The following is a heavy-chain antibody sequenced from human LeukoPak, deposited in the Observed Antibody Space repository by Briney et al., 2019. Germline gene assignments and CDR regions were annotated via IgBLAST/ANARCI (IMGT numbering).Heavy chain of an antibody. V-gene: IGHV3-53*01. Sequence: PGGSLRLSCAAPGFTVSSNYMSWVRQAPGKGLEWVSVIYSGGSTYYADSVKGRFTISRDNSKNTLYLQMNSLRAEDTAVYYCATYYYDSSGSDYWGQGTLVTVSS. CDR3: ATYYYDSSGSDY. D-gene: IGHD3-22*01. CDR2: IYSGGST. CDR1: GFTVSSNY. J-gene: IGHJ4*02.